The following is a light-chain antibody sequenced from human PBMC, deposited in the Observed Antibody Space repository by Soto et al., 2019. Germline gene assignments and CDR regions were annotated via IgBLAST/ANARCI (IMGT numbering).Light chain of an antibody. J-gene: IGKJ4*01. CDR2: DAS. CDR1: QSVRSW. V-gene: IGKV1-5*01. Sequence: DIQMTQSPATLSASVGDRFTITCRASQSVRSWLAWYQQKPGTAPKLLIFDASRLESGVPSRFSGSASGTDFTLTINRLEPEDFAVYYCEQYDKSITFGGGTKVDI. CDR3: EQYDKSIT.